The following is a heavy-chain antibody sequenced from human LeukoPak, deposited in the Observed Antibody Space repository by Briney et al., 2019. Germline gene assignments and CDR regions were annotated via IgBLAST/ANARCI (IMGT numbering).Heavy chain of an antibody. Sequence: SETLSLTCTVSGGSISSHYWSWLRQPPGKGLEWIGYIYYSGNTNYNPSLKSRVTISVDTSKNQFSLKLSSVTAADTAVYYCARNYPAFDYWGQGTLVTVSS. CDR3: ARNYPAFDY. J-gene: IGHJ4*02. CDR1: GGSISSHY. D-gene: IGHD1-7*01. V-gene: IGHV4-59*11. CDR2: IYYSGNT.